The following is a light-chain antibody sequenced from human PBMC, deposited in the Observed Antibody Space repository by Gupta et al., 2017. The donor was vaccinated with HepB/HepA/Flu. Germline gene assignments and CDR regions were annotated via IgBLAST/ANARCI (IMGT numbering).Light chain of an antibody. V-gene: IGLV2-14*01. CDR3: SSFTTSSTWV. CDR1: SSDIGSDNY. Sequence: QSALTQPASVSQSPGQSITISCTGSSSDIGSDNYVSWYQQHQGKAPKLIIFDVTNRPSRLSDRFSGSKSGNTASLTISGLQAEDEADYYCSSFTTSSTWVFGGGTKLTVL. J-gene: IGLJ3*02. CDR2: DVT.